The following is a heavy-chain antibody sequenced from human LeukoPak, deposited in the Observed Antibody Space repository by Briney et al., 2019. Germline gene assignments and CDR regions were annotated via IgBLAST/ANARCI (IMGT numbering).Heavy chain of an antibody. CDR1: GFTSDNYA. V-gene: IGHV3-23*01. CDR3: AKGYSSGWYYFDY. CDR2: ISGSGGTT. J-gene: IGHJ4*02. Sequence: GGSLRLSCAASGFTSDNYAMSWVRQASGKGLEWVSGISGSGGTTNYADSVKGRLTISRDNSKNTLSLQMNSLRADDTAVYYCAKGYSSGWYYFDYWSQGTLVTVSS. D-gene: IGHD6-19*01.